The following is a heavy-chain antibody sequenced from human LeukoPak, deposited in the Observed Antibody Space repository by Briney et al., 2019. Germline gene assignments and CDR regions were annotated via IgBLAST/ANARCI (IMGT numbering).Heavy chain of an antibody. CDR1: GFTFSSYW. V-gene: IGHV3-7*01. Sequence: TGGSLRLSCAASGFTFSSYWMSWVRQAPGKGLEWVANIKQDGSEEYYVDSVKGRFTISRDNAKNSLYLQMNSLRAEDTAVYYCARARRITMVRGVIPYYFDYWGQGTLVTVSS. J-gene: IGHJ4*02. CDR2: IKQDGSEE. D-gene: IGHD3-10*01. CDR3: ARARRITMVRGVIPYYFDY.